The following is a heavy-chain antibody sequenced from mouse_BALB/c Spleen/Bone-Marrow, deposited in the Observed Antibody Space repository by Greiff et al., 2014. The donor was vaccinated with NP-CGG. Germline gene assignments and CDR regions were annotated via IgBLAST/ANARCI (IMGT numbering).Heavy chain of an antibody. CDR2: IDPANGNT. CDR3: AIYYGNYYAMDY. V-gene: IGHV14-3*02. Sequence: VQLKESGAELVKPGASVKLSCTASGFNIKDTYMHWVKQRPEQGLEWIGRIDPANGNTKYDPKFQGKATITADTSSNTAYLQLSSPTSEDTAAYYCAIYYGNYYAMDYWGQGTSVTVSS. CDR1: GFNIKDTY. J-gene: IGHJ4*01. D-gene: IGHD2-1*01.